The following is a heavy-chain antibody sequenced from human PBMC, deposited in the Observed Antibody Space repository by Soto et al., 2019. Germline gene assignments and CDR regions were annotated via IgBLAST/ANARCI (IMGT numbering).Heavy chain of an antibody. D-gene: IGHD3-3*01. CDR1: GFTFDDYA. CDR2: ISWNSGII. CDR3: AKDPFRLILYGGWFDP. Sequence: EVQLVESGGGLVQPGRSLRLSCAASGFTFDDYAMHWVRQAPGKGLEWVSGISWNSGIIGYADSVKGRFTISRDNAKNSLYLQMNSLRAEDTALYYCAKDPFRLILYGGWFDPWGQGTLVTVSS. J-gene: IGHJ5*02. V-gene: IGHV3-9*01.